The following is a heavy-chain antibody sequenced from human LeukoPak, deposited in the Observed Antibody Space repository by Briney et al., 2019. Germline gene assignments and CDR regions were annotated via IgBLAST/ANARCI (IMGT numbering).Heavy chain of an antibody. CDR1: GGSISGYY. CDR2: IYSTGST. Sequence: SETLSLTCTVSGGSISGYYWTWIRQPAGKALEWIGRIYSTGSTNYNPSLRGRLTMSVDTSKNQFSLKLSSMTAADTAVYYCARGARDYGDSPAYWGQGTLVTVSS. J-gene: IGHJ4*02. D-gene: IGHD4-17*01. CDR3: ARGARDYGDSPAY. V-gene: IGHV4-4*07.